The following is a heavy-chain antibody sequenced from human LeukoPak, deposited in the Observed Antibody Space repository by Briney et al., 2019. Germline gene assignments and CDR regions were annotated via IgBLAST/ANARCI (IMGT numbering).Heavy chain of an antibody. V-gene: IGHV1-69*04. J-gene: IGHJ6*02. D-gene: IGHD2-2*01. CDR2: IIPTLGIA. Sequence: ASVKVSCKASGGTFSSYAISWVRQAPGQGLEWMGRIIPTLGIANYAQKFQGRVTITADKSTSTAYMELSSLRSEDTAVYYCARYSSKSGMDVWGQGTTVTVSS. CDR3: ARYSSKSGMDV. CDR1: GGTFSSYA.